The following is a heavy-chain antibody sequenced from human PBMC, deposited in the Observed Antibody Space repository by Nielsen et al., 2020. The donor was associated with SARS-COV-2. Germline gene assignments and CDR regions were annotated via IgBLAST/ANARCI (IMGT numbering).Heavy chain of an antibody. CDR2: ISWNSGSI. D-gene: IGHD1-26*01. J-gene: IGHJ6*03. Sequence: SLKISCAASGFTFDDYAMHWVRQAPGKGLEWVSGISWNSGSIGYADSVKGRFTISRDNAKNSLYLQMNSLRGEDTAVYYCAGEGLGSTYYMDVWGEGTTVSVSS. CDR1: GFTFDDYA. CDR3: AGEGLGSTYYMDV. V-gene: IGHV3-9*01.